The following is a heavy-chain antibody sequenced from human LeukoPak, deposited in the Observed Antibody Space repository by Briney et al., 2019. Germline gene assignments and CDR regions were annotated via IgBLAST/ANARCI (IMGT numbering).Heavy chain of an antibody. CDR1: GFTFSNAW. CDR3: ARVAVALHSDY. J-gene: IGHJ4*02. D-gene: IGHD3-3*02. V-gene: IGHV3-15*01. Sequence: GGSLRLSCAASGFTFSNAWMSWVRQAPGKGLEWVGRIKSKTDGGTADYAAPVKGRFTISRDDSKNTLYLQMNSLRAEDTAVYYCARVAVALHSDYWGQGTLVTVSS. CDR2: IKSKTDGGTA.